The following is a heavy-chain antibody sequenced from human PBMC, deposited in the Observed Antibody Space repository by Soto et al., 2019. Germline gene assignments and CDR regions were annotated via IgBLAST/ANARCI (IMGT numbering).Heavy chain of an antibody. CDR2: ITDSGTGT. CDR3: AKRLINGRWYAED. CDR1: GFTFSSCA. D-gene: IGHD6-13*01. Sequence: EVHLLESGGGLVHPGESLRLSCGASGFTFSSCAMTWVRQAPGKGLEWVSCITDSGTGTYYADSVKGRFTISRDNSKNTMYLQMNNMRAEETGVYYCAKRLINGRWYAEDWGQGTLVTASS. J-gene: IGHJ4*02. V-gene: IGHV3-23*01.